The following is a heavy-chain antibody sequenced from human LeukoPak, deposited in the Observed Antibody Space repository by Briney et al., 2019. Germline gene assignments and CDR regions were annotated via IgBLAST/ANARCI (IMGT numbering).Heavy chain of an antibody. Sequence: SVKVSCKASGGTFSSYAISWVRQAPGQGLEWMGGVIPIFGTANYAQKFQGRVTITADESTSTAYMELSSLRSEDTAVYYCASPSSGREFYYYYGMDVWGQGTTVTVSS. CDR2: VIPIFGTA. CDR3: ASPSSGREFYYYYGMDV. V-gene: IGHV1-69*13. CDR1: GGTFSSYA. J-gene: IGHJ6*02. D-gene: IGHD6-19*01.